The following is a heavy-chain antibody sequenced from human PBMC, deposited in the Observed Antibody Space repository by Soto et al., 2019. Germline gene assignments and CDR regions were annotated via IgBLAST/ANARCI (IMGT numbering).Heavy chain of an antibody. J-gene: IGHJ6*02. Sequence: ASVKVSCKSSGYSFSDYFIQWVRQAPGQGLEWVAWINPKTAATNYAKKFQGRVSVTWDTSSTTAYMELTSLRPDDTAVYYCARIKWGLNYYNGMDVWGQGTTVTV. CDR1: GYSFSDYF. D-gene: IGHD1-26*01. V-gene: IGHV1-2*02. CDR3: ARIKWGLNYYNGMDV. CDR2: INPKTAAT.